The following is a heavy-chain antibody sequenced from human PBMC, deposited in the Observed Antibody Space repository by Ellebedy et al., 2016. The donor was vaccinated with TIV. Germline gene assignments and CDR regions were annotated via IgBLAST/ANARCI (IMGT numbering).Heavy chain of an antibody. CDR2: ISAYNGNT. D-gene: IGHD3-9*01. CDR3: ARDVRYYDILTGYYPYYYFDY. V-gene: IGHV1-18*01. CDR1: GYTFTSYG. J-gene: IGHJ4*02. Sequence: ASVKVSCKASGYTFTSYGISWVRQAPGQGLEWMGWISAYNGNTNYAQKFQGRVTITADESTSTAYMELSSLRSGDTAVYYCARDVRYYDILTGYYPYYYFDYWGQGTLVTVSS.